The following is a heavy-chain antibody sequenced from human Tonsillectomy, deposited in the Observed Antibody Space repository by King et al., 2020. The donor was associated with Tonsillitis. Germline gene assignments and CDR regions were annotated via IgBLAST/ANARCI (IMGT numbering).Heavy chain of an antibody. V-gene: IGHV3-23*04. D-gene: IGHD2-15*01. J-gene: IGHJ4*02. Sequence: VQLVQSGGGLVQSGGSLRLSCAASGFTLSNYAMSWVRQTPGKGLEWVSSISGSGAYTYYADSVEGRFTISRDSSKDTLCLQMNSLRAEDPAVYYCAKQTGFCNGGTCSLDYWGQGALVTVSS. CDR2: ISGSGAYT. CDR1: GFTLSNYA. CDR3: AKQTGFCNGGTCSLDY.